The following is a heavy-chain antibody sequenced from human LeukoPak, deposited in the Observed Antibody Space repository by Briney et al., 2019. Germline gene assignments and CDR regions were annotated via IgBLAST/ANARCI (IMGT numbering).Heavy chain of an antibody. J-gene: IGHJ4*02. CDR2: ISSSSSTT. CDR1: GSAFSSYS. CDR3: ATVVVMETSY. D-gene: IGHD2-15*01. V-gene: IGHV3-48*01. Sequence: GGSLRLSCVNTGSAFSSYSMNWVRQAPGKGLEWVSYISSSSSTTNYADSVKGRFTISRDNAKKSLYLQMNSLRAEDTAVYYCATVVVMETSYWGQGTLVIVSS.